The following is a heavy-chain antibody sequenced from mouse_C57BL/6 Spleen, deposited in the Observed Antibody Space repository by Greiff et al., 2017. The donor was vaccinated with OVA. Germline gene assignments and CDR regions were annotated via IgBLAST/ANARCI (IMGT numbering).Heavy chain of an antibody. J-gene: IGHJ4*01. D-gene: IGHD1-1*01. CDR3: AREITTVVAPHAMDY. CDR2: IDPSDSET. Sequence: QVQLQQSGAELVRPGSSVKLSCKASGYTFTSYWMHWVKQRPIQGLEWIGNIDPSDSETHYNQKFKDKATLTVDKSSSTAYMQLSSLTSEDSAVYYCAREITTVVAPHAMDYWGQGTSVTVSS. V-gene: IGHV1-52*01. CDR1: GYTFTSYW.